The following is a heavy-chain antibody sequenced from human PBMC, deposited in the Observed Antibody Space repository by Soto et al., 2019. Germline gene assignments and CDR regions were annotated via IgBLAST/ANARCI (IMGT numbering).Heavy chain of an antibody. J-gene: IGHJ4*02. CDR2: ISWNSGSI. D-gene: IGHD5-18*01. V-gene: IGHV3-9*01. CDR3: AKDINLRAQLWLQPLVDY. Sequence: LGGSRRLSCAASGFTFDEYAMHWGRQAPGRGLEWVSGISWNSGSIGYADSVKGRFTISRDNAKNSLYLQMNSLRAEDTALYYCAKDINLRAQLWLQPLVDYWGQGTLVTVSS. CDR1: GFTFDEYA.